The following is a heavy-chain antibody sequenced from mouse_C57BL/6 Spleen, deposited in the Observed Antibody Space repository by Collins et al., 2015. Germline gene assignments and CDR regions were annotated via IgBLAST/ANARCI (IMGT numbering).Heavy chain of an antibody. CDR2: GST. J-gene: IGHJ2*01. V-gene: IGHV2-2*02. CDR3: ARMAFDY. Sequence: GSTDYNAAFISRLSISKDNSKSQVFFKMNSLQANDTAIYYCARMAFDYWGQGTTLTVSS.